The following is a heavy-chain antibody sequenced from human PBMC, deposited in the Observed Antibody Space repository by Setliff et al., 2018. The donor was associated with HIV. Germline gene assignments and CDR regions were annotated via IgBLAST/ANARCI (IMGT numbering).Heavy chain of an antibody. D-gene: IGHD2-21*02. V-gene: IGHV4-4*09. J-gene: IGHJ4*02. CDR2: ISSSGTT. Sequence: PSETLSLTCVVSDDSFSNYDWTWIRQSPGKALEWIGYISSSGTTNYNPSLRSRVTISMETSNTRFSLWLRSATAADTATYFCARLGRAIDDGGSSLRLDNWGQGTLVTVSS. CDR1: DDSFSNYD. CDR3: ARLGRAIDDGGSSLRLDN.